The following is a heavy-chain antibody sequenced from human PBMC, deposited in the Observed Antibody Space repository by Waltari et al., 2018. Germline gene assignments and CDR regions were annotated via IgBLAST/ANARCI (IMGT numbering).Heavy chain of an antibody. D-gene: IGHD2-21*02. CDR3: ARRVVTTGGVDY. J-gene: IGHJ4*02. V-gene: IGHV4-39*07. CDR2: IHYSGNT. CDR1: GGSIGSTTYY. Sequence: QLQLQESGPRLVRPSEALSLTCTVSGGSIGSTTYYWAWIRQTPGKGLEWIGYIHYSGNTYYNPSLRSRVTISVDTSKNQFSLNLRSVTAADTAVYYCARRVVTTGGVDYWGQGTLVTVSS.